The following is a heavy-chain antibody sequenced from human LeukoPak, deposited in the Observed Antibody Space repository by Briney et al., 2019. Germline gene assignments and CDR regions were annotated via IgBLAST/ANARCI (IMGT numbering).Heavy chain of an antibody. Sequence: GGSLRLSCAASGFTFSSYSMNWVRQAPGKGLEWVSYISSSSSTIYYADSVKGRFTIFKDTAKNSLYLQMNNLRVEDTALYYCARNNDMDVWGQGTTVVVSS. V-gene: IGHV3-48*04. CDR2: ISSSSSTI. J-gene: IGHJ6*02. D-gene: IGHD1/OR15-1a*01. CDR3: ARNNDMDV. CDR1: GFTFSSYS.